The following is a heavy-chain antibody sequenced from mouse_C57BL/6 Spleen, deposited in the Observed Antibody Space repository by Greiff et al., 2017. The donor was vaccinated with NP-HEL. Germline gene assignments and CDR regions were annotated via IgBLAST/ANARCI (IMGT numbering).Heavy chain of an antibody. J-gene: IGHJ2*01. CDR1: GYTFTDYE. V-gene: IGHV1-15*01. CDR3: TRKEIYYGN. Sequence: QVHVKQSGAELVRPGASVTLSCKASGYTFTDYEMHWVKQTPVHGLEWIGAIDPETGGTAYNQKFKGKAILTADKSSSTAYMELRSLTSEDSAVYYCTRKEIYYGNWGQGTTLTVSS. CDR2: IDPETGGT.